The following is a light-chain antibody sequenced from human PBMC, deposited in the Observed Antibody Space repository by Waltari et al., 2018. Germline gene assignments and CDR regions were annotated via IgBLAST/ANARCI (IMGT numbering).Light chain of an antibody. CDR3: SSYTTTSSLLVV. CDR1: SSDIGRYNY. V-gene: IGLV2-14*03. CDR2: DVN. Sequence: QSALTQPASVSGSPGQSITISCTGTSSDIGRYNYVPWYQHHPGKAPKLMIFDVNNRPPGVSNRFSGSTSGKTASLTISGLQAEDEADYYCSSYTTTSSLLVVFGGGTKLTVL. J-gene: IGLJ2*01.